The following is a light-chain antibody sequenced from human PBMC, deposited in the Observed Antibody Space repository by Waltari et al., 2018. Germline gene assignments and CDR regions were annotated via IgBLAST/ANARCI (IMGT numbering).Light chain of an antibody. Sequence: DIQLTQAQTSLSACVGDRVTITCQASQHNGNYLNWFQQRQGKAPNLLIYDASNFETRVPSRFIGSGSATLCTFTIIGLQPEDVVTYYCRQNDNVVLLAFGAGTKVNI. CDR1: QHNGNY. CDR3: RQNDNVVLLA. V-gene: IGKV1-33*01. CDR2: DAS. J-gene: IGKJ4*01.